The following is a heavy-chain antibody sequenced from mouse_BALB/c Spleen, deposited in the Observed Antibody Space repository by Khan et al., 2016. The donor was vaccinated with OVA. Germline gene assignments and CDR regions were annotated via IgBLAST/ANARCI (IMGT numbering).Heavy chain of an antibody. Sequence: EVQLQESGPGLVKPSQTVSLTCTVTGISITSGNYRWSWIRQFPGNKLEWIGNIYYSGTVSYNPSLTRRTTITRDTSKNQFFLEMSSLTAEDTASYYCARASGYLYWYFDFWGAGTTVTVSS. J-gene: IGHJ1*01. D-gene: IGHD2-2*01. V-gene: IGHV3-5*02. CDR3: ARASGYLYWYFDF. CDR2: IYYSGTV. CDR1: GISITSGNYR.